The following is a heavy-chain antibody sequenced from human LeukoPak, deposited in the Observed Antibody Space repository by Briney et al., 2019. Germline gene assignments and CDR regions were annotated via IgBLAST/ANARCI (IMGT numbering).Heavy chain of an antibody. J-gene: IGHJ4*02. Sequence: GGSLRLSCAASGFTVSTNYMSWVRQAPGKGLEWVSAISGSGGSTYYADSVKGRFTISRDNSKNTLYLQMNSLRAEDTAVYYCAKDLVGVNWGQGTLVTVSS. D-gene: IGHD3-3*01. CDR2: ISGSGGST. CDR3: AKDLVGVN. CDR1: GFTVSTNY. V-gene: IGHV3-23*01.